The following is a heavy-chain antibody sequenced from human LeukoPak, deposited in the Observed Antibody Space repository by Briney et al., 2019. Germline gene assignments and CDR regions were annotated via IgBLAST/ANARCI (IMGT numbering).Heavy chain of an antibody. CDR3: AREPSGSYEGVFDY. Sequence: GGSLRLSCAASGFTFSSYTMNWVRQAPGKGLEWVSSISSTSSYIYYADSVKGRFTISRDNAKNSLYLQMYSLRAEDTSVYYCAREPSGSYEGVFDYWGQGTLVTVSS. CDR2: ISSTSSYI. CDR1: GFTFSSYT. D-gene: IGHD1-26*01. J-gene: IGHJ4*02. V-gene: IGHV3-21*01.